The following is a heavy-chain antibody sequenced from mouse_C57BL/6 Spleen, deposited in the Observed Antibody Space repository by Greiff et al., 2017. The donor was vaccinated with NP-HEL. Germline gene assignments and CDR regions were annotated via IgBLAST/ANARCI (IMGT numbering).Heavy chain of an antibody. D-gene: IGHD1-1*02. Sequence: QVQLQQSGAELVRPGSSVKLSCKASGYTFTSYWMHWVKQRPIQGLEWIGNIDPSDSETHYTQKFKDKATLTVDKSSSTAYMQLSSLTSEDSAVYYCARGPVDYFDYWGQGTTLTVSS. J-gene: IGHJ2*01. V-gene: IGHV1-52*01. CDR1: GYTFTSYW. CDR2: IDPSDSET. CDR3: ARGPVDYFDY.